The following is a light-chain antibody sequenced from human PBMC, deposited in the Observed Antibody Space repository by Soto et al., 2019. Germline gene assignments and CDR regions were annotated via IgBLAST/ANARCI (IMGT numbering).Light chain of an antibody. CDR2: EVT. V-gene: IGLV2-14*01. CDR3: SSYAGRNIWV. J-gene: IGLJ3*02. CDR1: TSDVGSHNF. Sequence: QSALTQPASVSGSPGQSITISCTGTTSDVGSHNFVSWYQQLPGKAPKLLIYEVTNRPSGTSNRFSGSKSGNTASLTISGLQAEDEADYYCSSYAGRNIWVFGGGTKLTVL.